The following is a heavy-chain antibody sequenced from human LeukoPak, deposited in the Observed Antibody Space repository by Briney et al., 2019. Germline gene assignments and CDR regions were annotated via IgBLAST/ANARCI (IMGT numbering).Heavy chain of an antibody. J-gene: IGHJ6*02. V-gene: IGHV4-59*01. Sequence: PSETLSLTCTISGGSISSYYWSWIRQPPGKGLEWIGYVDYRGNTNYNPSLKSRVTISIDTSKSLFSLKLNSMTAADTAVYYCARVEVGAANRQWYGMDVWGQGTTVTVSS. CDR2: VDYRGNT. CDR1: GGSISSYY. CDR3: ARVEVGAANRQWYGMDV. D-gene: IGHD2-15*01.